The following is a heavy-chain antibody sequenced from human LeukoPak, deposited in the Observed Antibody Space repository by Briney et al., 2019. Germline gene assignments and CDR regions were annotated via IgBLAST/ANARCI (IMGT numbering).Heavy chain of an antibody. V-gene: IGHV1-69*04. CDR1: GGTFTSYA. D-gene: IGHD2-2*01. CDR2: IIPFLGIA. Sequence: SVKLSCKASGGTFTSYAISWVRQAPGQGLEWMGRIIPFLGIANYAQKFQGRVTITSDKSTRTASMELSSLRSEDTAVYYCSFHIGVVPDARMDGWGQGTTDSVCS. J-gene: IGHJ6*02. CDR3: SFHIGVVPDARMDG.